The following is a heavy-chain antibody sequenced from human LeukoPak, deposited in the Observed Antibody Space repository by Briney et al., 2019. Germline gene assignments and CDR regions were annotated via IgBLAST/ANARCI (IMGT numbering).Heavy chain of an antibody. Sequence: GGSLRLSCAASEFSVGSNYMTWVRQAPGKGLEWVSLIYSGGSTYYADSVKGRFTISRDNSKNTLYLQMNSLRAEDTAVYYCAKVMSGGGYSYGYNYWGQGTLVTVSS. D-gene: IGHD5-18*01. J-gene: IGHJ4*02. CDR2: IYSGGST. V-gene: IGHV3-66*01. CDR1: EFSVGSNY. CDR3: AKVMSGGGYSYGYNY.